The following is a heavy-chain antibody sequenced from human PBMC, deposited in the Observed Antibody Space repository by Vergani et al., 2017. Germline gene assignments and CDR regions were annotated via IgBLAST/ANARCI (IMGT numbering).Heavy chain of an antibody. V-gene: IGHV4-30-4*08. Sequence: QEQLQESGPGLVRPSQTLSLTCSFSGGAISNPDYYWTWIRQPPGKGLEWIGNIHYRGTISYTPSVRSRLVISVDTSKNQFSLKLNSVAAADTAVYFCAREGRYLYGLDLWGQGTTVIVSS. CDR2: IHYRGTI. J-gene: IGHJ6*02. CDR1: GGAISNPDYY. CDR3: AREGRYLYGLDL.